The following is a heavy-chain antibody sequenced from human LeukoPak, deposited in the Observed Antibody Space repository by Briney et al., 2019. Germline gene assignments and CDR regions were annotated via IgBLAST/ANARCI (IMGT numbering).Heavy chain of an antibody. Sequence: ASVKVSCKVSGYTLTELSMHWVRQAPGKGLEWMGGFDPGDGETIYAQKFQGRVTMTEDTSTDTAYMELSSLRSEDTAVYYCATVRLSYCSGGSCYSEFDYWGQGTLVTVSS. CDR3: ATVRLSYCSGGSCYSEFDY. J-gene: IGHJ4*02. CDR2: FDPGDGET. CDR1: GYTLTELS. D-gene: IGHD2-15*01. V-gene: IGHV1-24*01.